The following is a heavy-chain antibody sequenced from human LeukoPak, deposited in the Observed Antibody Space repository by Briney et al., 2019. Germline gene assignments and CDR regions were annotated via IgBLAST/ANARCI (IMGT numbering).Heavy chain of an antibody. J-gene: IGHJ4*02. CDR3: ASNWGYFDY. V-gene: IGHV3-48*03. CDR1: GFTFSSHE. CDR2: ISSSGSTI. Sequence: GGSLRLSCAASGFTFSSHEMNWVRQAPGKGLEWVSYISSSGSTIYYADSVKGRFTISRDNAKNSLYLQMNSLRAEDTAVYYCASNWGYFDYWGQGTLVTVSS. D-gene: IGHD7-27*01.